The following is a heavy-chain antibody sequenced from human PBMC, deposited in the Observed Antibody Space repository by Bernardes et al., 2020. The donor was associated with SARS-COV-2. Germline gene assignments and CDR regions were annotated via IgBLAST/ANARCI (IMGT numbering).Heavy chain of an antibody. CDR1: GFTFSSYN. Sequence: VGSLSLSCAASGFTFSSYNMNWVRQAPGKGLEWVSSISSSSSYIYYADSVKGRFTISRDNAKNSLYLQMNSLRAEDTAVYYCARAEDDFWSGTLWGQGTMVTVSS. V-gene: IGHV3-21*01. CDR2: ISSSSSYI. CDR3: ARAEDDFWSGTL. J-gene: IGHJ3*01. D-gene: IGHD3-3*01.